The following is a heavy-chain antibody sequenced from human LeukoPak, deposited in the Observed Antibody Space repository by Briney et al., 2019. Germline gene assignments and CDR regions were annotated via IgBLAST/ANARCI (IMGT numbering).Heavy chain of an antibody. CDR1: GYTFTGYY. J-gene: IGHJ4*02. CDR3: ARDIYTRPVLAY. D-gene: IGHD2-2*01. CDR2: INPRTGDT. Sequence: ASMQVSCKASGYTFTGYYIHWVRQAPGQGLEWMGWINPRTGDTSYAQKFRDRVTMTTITSISTAYMELSRLGSDDTAVYYCARDIYTRPVLAYWGLGTLVIVSS. V-gene: IGHV1-2*02.